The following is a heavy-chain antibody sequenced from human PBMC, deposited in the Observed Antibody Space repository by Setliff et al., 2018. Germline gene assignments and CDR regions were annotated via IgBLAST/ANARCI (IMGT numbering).Heavy chain of an antibody. CDR2: IYPGGSDT. J-gene: IGHJ4*02. V-gene: IGHV5-51*01. CDR1: GYTFSDYW. D-gene: IGHD1-26*01. Sequence: GESLKISCRGSGYTFSDYWIGWVRQMPGKGLEWMGIIYPGGSDTRYSPSFQGQVTFSADKSISTAYLQWSSLKASGTAMYYCAREHVSGHSEYWGQGTLVTVSS. CDR3: AREHVSGHSEY.